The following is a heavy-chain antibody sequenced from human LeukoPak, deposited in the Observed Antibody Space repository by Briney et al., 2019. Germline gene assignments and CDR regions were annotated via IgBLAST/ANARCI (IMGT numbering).Heavy chain of an antibody. CDR2: INHSGST. Sequence: SETLFLTCAVYGGSFSGYYWSWIRQPPGKGLEWIGEINHSGSTNYNPSLKSRVTISVDTSKNQFSLKLSSVTAADTAVYYCARGYCSGGSCYYMDAWGKGTTVTVSS. D-gene: IGHD2-15*01. CDR1: GGSFSGYY. CDR3: ARGYCSGGSCYYMDA. J-gene: IGHJ6*03. V-gene: IGHV4-34*01.